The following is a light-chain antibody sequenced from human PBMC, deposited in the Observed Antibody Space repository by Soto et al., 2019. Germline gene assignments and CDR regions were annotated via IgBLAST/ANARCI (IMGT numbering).Light chain of an antibody. Sequence: NFMLTQPHSVSESPGKTVTISCTRSSGSIASNYVQWYQQRPGSSPTTVIYEDNQRPSGVPDRFSGSIDSSSNSASLTISGLKTEDEADYYCQSYDSNPGSVFGGGTKLTVL. CDR1: SGSIASNY. V-gene: IGLV6-57*01. CDR2: EDN. CDR3: QSYDSNPGSV. J-gene: IGLJ2*01.